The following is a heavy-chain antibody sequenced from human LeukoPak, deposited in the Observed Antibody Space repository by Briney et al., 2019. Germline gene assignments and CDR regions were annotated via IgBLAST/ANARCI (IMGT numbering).Heavy chain of an antibody. CDR3: AREGGSSPYYYYGMDV. D-gene: IGHD3-16*01. V-gene: IGHV1-2*02. Sequence: ASVKVSCKASGYTFTGYYMHWVRQAPGQGLEWMGWINPNSGGTNYAQKFQGRVTMTRDTSISTAYMELSRLRSDDTAVYYCAREGGSSPYYYYGMDVWGQGTTVTVPS. CDR2: INPNSGGT. J-gene: IGHJ6*02. CDR1: GYTFTGYY.